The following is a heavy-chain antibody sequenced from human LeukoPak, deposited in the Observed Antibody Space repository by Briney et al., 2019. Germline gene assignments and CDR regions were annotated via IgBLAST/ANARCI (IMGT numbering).Heavy chain of an antibody. V-gene: IGHV5-51*01. Sequence: PGESLKISCKGSGYSFTSYWIGWVRQMPGKGLEWMGIIYPGDSDTRYSPSFQGQVTISADKSISTAYLQWSSLKAPDTAMYYCARLTGSGRGYYGMDVWGKGTTVTVSS. J-gene: IGHJ6*04. CDR3: ARLTGSGRGYYGMDV. CDR2: IYPGDSDT. CDR1: GYSFTSYW. D-gene: IGHD3-10*01.